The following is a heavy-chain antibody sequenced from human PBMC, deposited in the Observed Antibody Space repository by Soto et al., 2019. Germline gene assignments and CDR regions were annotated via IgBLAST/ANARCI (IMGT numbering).Heavy chain of an antibody. J-gene: IGHJ3*02. D-gene: IGHD6-6*01. CDR1: GFTFSSYG. Sequence: GGSLRLSCAASGFTFSSYGMHWVRQAPGKGLEWVAVISYDGSNKYYADSVKGRFTISRDNSKNTLYLQMNSLRAEDTAVYYCAKALVEYSSSSDAFDIWGQGTMVTVSS. CDR3: AKALVEYSSSSDAFDI. V-gene: IGHV3-30*18. CDR2: ISYDGSNK.